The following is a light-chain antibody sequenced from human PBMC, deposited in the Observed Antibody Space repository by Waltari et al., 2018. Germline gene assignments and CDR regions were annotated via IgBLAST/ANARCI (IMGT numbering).Light chain of an antibody. CDR2: EVS. CDR3: SSYTTSSAPGV. J-gene: IGLJ1*01. V-gene: IGLV2-14*01. CDR1: DSAVGSYYF. Sequence: QSALTQPASVSGSPGQSITISCSGTDSAVGSYYFVSWYQQHPGKAPHLIIYEVSNRPSGISNRFSASKSGNTASLTISGLQAEDEADYYCSSYTTSSAPGVFGTGTRVTVL.